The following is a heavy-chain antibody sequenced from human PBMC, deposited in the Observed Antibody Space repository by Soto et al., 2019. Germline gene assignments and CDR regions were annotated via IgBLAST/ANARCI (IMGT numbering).Heavy chain of an antibody. D-gene: IGHD2-15*01. CDR2: IVVGSDDI. J-gene: IGHJ4*02. Sequence: QMQLVQSGPAVRKPGTSVKVSCKASRFTFTSSAVQWVRQARGQRLEWIGWIVVGSDDINYAQKIQERVTITRDMSTGIAYKELSSLRSEDTAVYYCAASLVAVAGMAYWGQGTLVTVSS. CDR3: AASLVAVAGMAY. CDR1: RFTFTSSA. V-gene: IGHV1-58*01.